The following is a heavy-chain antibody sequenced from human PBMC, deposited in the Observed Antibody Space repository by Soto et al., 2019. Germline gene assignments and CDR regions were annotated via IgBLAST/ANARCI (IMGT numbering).Heavy chain of an antibody. V-gene: IGHV4-39*01. CDR1: GGSISSSSYY. CDR2: IYYSGST. CDR3: ARTSPLGSPEGGYFDY. J-gene: IGHJ4*02. Sequence: PSETLXLTCTVSGGSISSSSYYWGWIRQPPGKGLEWIGSIYYSGSTYYNPSLKSRVTISVDTSKNQFSLKLSSVTAADTAVYYCARTSPLGSPEGGYFDYWGQGTLVTVSS. D-gene: IGHD3-16*01.